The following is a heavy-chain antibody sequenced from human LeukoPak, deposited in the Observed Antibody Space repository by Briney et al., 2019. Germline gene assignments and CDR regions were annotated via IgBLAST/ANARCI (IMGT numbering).Heavy chain of an antibody. D-gene: IGHD3-3*01. Sequence: ASVKVSCKASGYTFTSYDINWVRQATGQGLEWMGWTNPNSGNTGYAQKFQGRVTITRNTSISTAYMELSSLRSEDTAVYYCARAPEKYYDFWSGYIAGYFDYWGQGTLVTVSS. CDR2: TNPNSGNT. CDR3: ARAPEKYYDFWSGYIAGYFDY. J-gene: IGHJ4*02. V-gene: IGHV1-8*03. CDR1: GYTFTSYD.